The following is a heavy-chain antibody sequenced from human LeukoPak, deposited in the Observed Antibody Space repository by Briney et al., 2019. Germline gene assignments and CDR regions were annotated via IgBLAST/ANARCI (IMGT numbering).Heavy chain of an antibody. J-gene: IGHJ4*02. Sequence: PSETLSLTCTVSGGSIRSSSHYWGWIRQPPGEGLEWIGIIYHSGTTYYNASLKSRVTISVDTSKNQFSLKVSSVTAADTAVYYCARDSFGVVVPSAGDYWGQGTLVTVSS. CDR3: ARDSFGVVVPSAGDY. CDR1: GGSIRSSSHY. CDR2: IYHSGTT. V-gene: IGHV4-39*07. D-gene: IGHD2-15*01.